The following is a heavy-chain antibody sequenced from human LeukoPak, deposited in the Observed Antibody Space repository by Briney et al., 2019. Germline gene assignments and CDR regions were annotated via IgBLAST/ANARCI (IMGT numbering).Heavy chain of an antibody. J-gene: IGHJ6*03. V-gene: IGHV4-39*07. Sequence: SETLSLTCTVSGGSISSRPYCWGWIRQPPGKGLEWLGSFYYSGSTYYNPSLKSRVTISVDTSKNQFSLKLSSVTAADTAVYYCAKRYSSSVGYYYYYMDVWGKGTTVTVSS. CDR1: GGSISSRPYC. D-gene: IGHD6-6*01. CDR3: AKRYSSSVGYYYYYMDV. CDR2: FYYSGST.